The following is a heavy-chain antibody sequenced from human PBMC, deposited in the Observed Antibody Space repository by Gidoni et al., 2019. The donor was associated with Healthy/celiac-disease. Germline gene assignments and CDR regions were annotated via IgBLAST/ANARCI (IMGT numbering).Heavy chain of an antibody. V-gene: IGHV4-39*01. Sequence: QLQLQESGPGLVKPSETLSLTCTVSGGSISSSSYYWGWIRQPPGKGLEWIGSIYYSGSTYYNPSLKSRVTISVDTSKNQFSLKLSSVTAADTAVYYCAGRYNWNVETFDYWGQGTLVTVSS. D-gene: IGHD1-1*01. CDR3: AGRYNWNVETFDY. J-gene: IGHJ4*02. CDR2: IYYSGST. CDR1: GGSISSSSYY.